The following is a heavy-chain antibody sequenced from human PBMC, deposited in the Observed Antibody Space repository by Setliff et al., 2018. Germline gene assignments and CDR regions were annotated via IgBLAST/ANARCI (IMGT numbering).Heavy chain of an antibody. V-gene: IGHV3-23*01. Sequence: GGSLRLSCAASGFTFSSYAMSWVRQAPGKGLEWVSAISGSGGSTYYADSVKGRFTISRDNSKNTLYLQMNSLRAEDTAVYYCAKVRDRGSYYWCFDYWGQGTLVTVSS. D-gene: IGHD1-26*01. J-gene: IGHJ4*02. CDR2: ISGSGGST. CDR1: GFTFSSYA. CDR3: AKVRDRGSYYWCFDY.